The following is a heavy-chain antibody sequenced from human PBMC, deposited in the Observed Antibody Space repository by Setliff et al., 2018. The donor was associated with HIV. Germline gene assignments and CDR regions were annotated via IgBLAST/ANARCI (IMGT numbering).Heavy chain of an antibody. CDR3: AKGTQYYYDSSGYYVPFDY. CDR1: FTFSSYW. V-gene: IGHV3-7*03. J-gene: IGHJ4*02. CDR2: INQDGGQR. D-gene: IGHD3-22*01. Sequence: FTFSSYWMSWVRQAPGKGLEWVANINQDGGQRYYVDSVKGRFTVSRDNAQDTLYLQMNSLRAEDTAVYYCAKGTQYYYDSSGYYVPFDYWGQGTLVTVSS.